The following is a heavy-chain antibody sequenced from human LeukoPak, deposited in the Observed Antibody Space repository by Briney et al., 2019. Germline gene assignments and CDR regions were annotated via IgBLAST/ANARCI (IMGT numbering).Heavy chain of an antibody. Sequence: GESLRLSCAASGFTFSTYWMSWVRQTPEKGLEWVANIKQDESEKYYVDSVKGRFTISRDNARNSLYLQMNSLRAEDTAVYYCARPSLNSGSYFDYWGLGILVTVSS. CDR2: IKQDESEK. J-gene: IGHJ4*02. CDR1: GFTFSTYW. D-gene: IGHD1-26*01. V-gene: IGHV3-7*01. CDR3: ARPSLNSGSYFDY.